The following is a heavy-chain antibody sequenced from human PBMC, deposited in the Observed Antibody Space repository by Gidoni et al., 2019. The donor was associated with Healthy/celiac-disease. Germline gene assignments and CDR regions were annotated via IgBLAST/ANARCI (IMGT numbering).Heavy chain of an antibody. CDR1: GFTFSSYA. J-gene: IGHJ4*02. D-gene: IGHD3-16*01. V-gene: IGHV3-23*01. CDR3: AKRGGALTPYFDY. CDR2: IRGSGGST. Sequence: EVQLLESGGGLVQPGGSLRLSCAASGFTFSSYAMSWVRQAPGKGLEWVSAIRGSGGSTYYADSGKGRFTISRDNYKNTRYLQMNSLRAEDTAVYYCAKRGGALTPYFDYWGQGTLVTVSS.